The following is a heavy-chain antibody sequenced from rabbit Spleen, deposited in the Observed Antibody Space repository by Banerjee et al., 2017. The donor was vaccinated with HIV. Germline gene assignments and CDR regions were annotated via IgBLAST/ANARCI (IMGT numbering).Heavy chain of an antibody. CDR3: ARDLVAVIGWNFRL. CDR2: IEPIFGST. D-gene: IGHD1-1*01. Sequence: QEQLVESGGGLVQPGGSLKLSCKVSGFDLSSYGMSWVRQAPGKGLEWIGYIEPIFGSTYYASWVNGRFTISSHNAQNTLYLQLNSLTVADTATYFCARDLVAVIGWNFRLWGPGTRHRL. J-gene: IGHJ6*01. V-gene: IGHV1S8*01. CDR1: GFDLSSYG.